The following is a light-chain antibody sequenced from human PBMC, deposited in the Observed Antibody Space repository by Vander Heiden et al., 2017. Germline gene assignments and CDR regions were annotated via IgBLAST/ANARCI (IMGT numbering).Light chain of an antibody. J-gene: IGKJ5*01. CDR3: MQALQTPIT. CDR2: LGS. Sequence: DIVMTQSPLSLSVTPGEPASISCRSSQSLLHSNGYNYLDWYLQKPGQSPQLLIYLGSDRASRVLDRFSGSGSGTDFTLKISRVEAEDVGVYYCMQALQTPITFGQGTRLEIK. V-gene: IGKV2-28*01. CDR1: QSLLHSNGYNY.